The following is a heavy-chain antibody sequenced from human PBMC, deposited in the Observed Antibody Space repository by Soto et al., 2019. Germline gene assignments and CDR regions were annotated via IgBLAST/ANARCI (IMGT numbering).Heavy chain of an antibody. CDR1: GFTFSTYA. Sequence: LRLSCAASGFTFSTYAMNWVRQAPGKGLEWVSAISATAGDTYYADSVRGRFTISRDNSMNALYLQMNSLRVEDTAVYYCAHPRGYGVFDAYDIWGQGTMVTVSS. V-gene: IGHV3-23*01. CDR2: ISATAGDT. CDR3: AHPRGYGVFDAYDI. D-gene: IGHD4-17*01. J-gene: IGHJ3*02.